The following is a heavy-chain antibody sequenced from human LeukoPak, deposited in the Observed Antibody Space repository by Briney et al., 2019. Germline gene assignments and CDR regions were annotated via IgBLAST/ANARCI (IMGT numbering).Heavy chain of an antibody. Sequence: GGSLRLSCAASGFTFSSYAMSWVRQAPGRGLEWVSAISGSGGSTYYADSVKGRFTISRDNSKNTLYLQMNSLRAEDTAVYYCAKAGLKSCSSTSCSKGLFDYWGQGTLVTVSS. CDR3: AKAGLKSCSSTSCSKGLFDY. V-gene: IGHV3-23*01. CDR1: GFTFSSYA. CDR2: ISGSGGST. D-gene: IGHD2-2*01. J-gene: IGHJ4*02.